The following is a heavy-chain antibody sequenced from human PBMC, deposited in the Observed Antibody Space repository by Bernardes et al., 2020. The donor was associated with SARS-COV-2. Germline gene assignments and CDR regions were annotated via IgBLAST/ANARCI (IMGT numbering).Heavy chain of an antibody. D-gene: IGHD3-3*01. CDR3: ARAGHSITIFGVVIITAFDI. CDR2: ISSSGSTI. V-gene: IGHV3-11*01. J-gene: IGHJ3*02. CDR1: GFTFSDYY. Sequence: GSLRLYGAASGFTFSDYYMSWIRQAPGKGLEWVSYISSSGSTIYYADSVKGRFTISRDNAKNSLYLQMNSLRAEDTAVYYCARAGHSITIFGVVIITAFDIWGQGTMVTVSS.